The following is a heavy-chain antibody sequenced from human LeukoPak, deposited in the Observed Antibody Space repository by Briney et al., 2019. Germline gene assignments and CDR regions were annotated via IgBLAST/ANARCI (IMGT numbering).Heavy chain of an antibody. CDR2: IYTSGST. Sequence: PSETLSLTCTVSGGSISSGSYYWSWIRQPAGKGLEWIGRIYTSGSTNYNPSLKSRVTISVDMSKNQFYLKLSSVTAADTAVYYCARGFGYSYDLDYWGQGTLVTVSS. V-gene: IGHV4-61*02. CDR1: GGSISSGSYY. J-gene: IGHJ4*02. D-gene: IGHD5-18*01. CDR3: ARGFGYSYDLDY.